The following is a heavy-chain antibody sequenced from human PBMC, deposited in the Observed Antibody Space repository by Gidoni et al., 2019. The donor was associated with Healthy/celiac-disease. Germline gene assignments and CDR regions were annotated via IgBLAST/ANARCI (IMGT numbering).Heavy chain of an antibody. Sequence: DVQLVESGGGVVQPGGSLRLSCTASGFPFNEYAMHWVRQAPGTGLEWFSLISGDGSSAYYADSVEGRFTISRDNNKNSLYLQMNSLRTEDTAFYYCAKDVLTGYINWFDPWGQGTLVTVSS. CDR1: GFPFNEYA. V-gene: IGHV3-43*02. CDR2: ISGDGSSA. J-gene: IGHJ5*02. CDR3: AKDVLTGYINWFDP. D-gene: IGHD3-9*01.